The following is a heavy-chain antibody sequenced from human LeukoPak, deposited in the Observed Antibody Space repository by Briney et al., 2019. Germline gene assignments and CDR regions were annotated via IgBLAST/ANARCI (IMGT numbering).Heavy chain of an antibody. V-gene: IGHV4-38-2*01. CDR2: IYHSGRP. CDR1: GYSISSGYY. Sequence: SETLSLTCSVSGYSISSGYYWGWTRQPPGKGVEWIGSIYHSGRPYYNPSLKSRVTISVDTSKTHFSLKLSSGTAADTAVYYCARLEAYCSGDCYSGFDYWGQGTLVTVSS. J-gene: IGHJ4*02. D-gene: IGHD2-21*01. CDR3: ARLEAYCSGDCYSGFDY.